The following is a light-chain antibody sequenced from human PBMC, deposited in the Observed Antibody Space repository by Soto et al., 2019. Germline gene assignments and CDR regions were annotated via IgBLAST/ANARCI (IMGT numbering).Light chain of an antibody. V-gene: IGKV3-20*01. CDR2: SAS. Sequence: EIVLTQSPGTLPLSQGERATLSCRASQSVSSTYLAWYQQKPGQAPRVLIYSASSRATGIPDRFSGSGSGTDFTLTISRLEPEDFAVYYCQQYGSSPVITFGQGTRLEIK. J-gene: IGKJ5*01. CDR1: QSVSSTY. CDR3: QQYGSSPVIT.